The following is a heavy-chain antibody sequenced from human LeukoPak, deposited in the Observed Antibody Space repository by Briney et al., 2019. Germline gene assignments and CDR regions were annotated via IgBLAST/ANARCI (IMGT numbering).Heavy chain of an antibody. V-gene: IGHV3-23*01. CDR2: ISGSGGST. D-gene: IGHD3-3*01. CDR3: AKVPNYDFWSGYNYYGMDV. CDR1: GFTFSSGY. Sequence: GGSLRLSCAVSGFTFSSGYMHWVRQPPGKGLEWVSAISGSGGSTYYADSVKGRFTISRDNSKNTLYLQMNSLRAEDTAVYYCAKVPNYDFWSGYNYYGMDVWGQGTTVTVSS. J-gene: IGHJ6*02.